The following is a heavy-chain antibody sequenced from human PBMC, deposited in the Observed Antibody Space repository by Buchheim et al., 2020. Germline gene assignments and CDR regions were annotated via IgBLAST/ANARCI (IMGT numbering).Heavy chain of an antibody. CDR1: GFTFSSYN. Sequence: EVQLVESGGGLVQPGGSLRLSCAASGFTFSSYNMNWVRQAPGKGLEWISYISRSGSTIYYADSVKGRFTISRDNAKNSLYLQMNSLRAEDTAVYYCARGDHLVATPDYGMDVWGQGTT. V-gene: IGHV3-48*01. CDR3: ARGDHLVATPDYGMDV. J-gene: IGHJ6*02. D-gene: IGHD5-12*01. CDR2: ISRSGSTI.